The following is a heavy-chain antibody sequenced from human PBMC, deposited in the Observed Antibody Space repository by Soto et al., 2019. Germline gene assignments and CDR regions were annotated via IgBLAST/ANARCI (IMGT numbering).Heavy chain of an antibody. Sequence: SETLSLTCTVSGASITTYYWSWIRQPPGKGLEWIGYISYSGSTDYNPSLKSRVTISFDASKNQISLQVRSATAADAAVYYCARDFKEYCSDGKCNWFDPWAQGTLVTVSS. CDR2: ISYSGST. J-gene: IGHJ5*02. V-gene: IGHV4-59*01. CDR3: ARDFKEYCSDGKCNWFDP. D-gene: IGHD2-15*01. CDR1: GASITTYY.